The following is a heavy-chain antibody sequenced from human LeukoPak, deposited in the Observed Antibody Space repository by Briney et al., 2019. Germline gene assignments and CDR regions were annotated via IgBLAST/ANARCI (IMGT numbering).Heavy chain of an antibody. J-gene: IGHJ4*02. Sequence: GESLKISCKGSGYSFTSYWIGWVRQMPGKGLEWMGIIYPGDSDTRYSPSFQGQVTNSADKSISTAYLQWSSLRASDTAMYYCARNGAPTVTHFDYWGQGTLVTVSS. D-gene: IGHD4-17*01. V-gene: IGHV5-51*01. CDR2: IYPGDSDT. CDR1: GYSFTSYW. CDR3: ARNGAPTVTHFDY.